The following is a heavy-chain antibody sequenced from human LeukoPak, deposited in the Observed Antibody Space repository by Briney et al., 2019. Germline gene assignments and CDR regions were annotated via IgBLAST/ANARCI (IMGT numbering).Heavy chain of an antibody. D-gene: IGHD6-13*01. J-gene: IGHJ4*02. CDR1: GYTFTSYG. CDR3: ARGRVIAAAGKGYFDY. V-gene: IGHV1-8*01. CDR2: MNPNSGNT. Sequence: ASVKVSCKASGYTFTSYGINWVRQATGQGLEWMGWMNPNSGNTGYAQKFQGRVTMTRNTSISTAYMELSSLRSEDTAVYYCARGRVIAAAGKGYFDYWGQGTLVTVSS.